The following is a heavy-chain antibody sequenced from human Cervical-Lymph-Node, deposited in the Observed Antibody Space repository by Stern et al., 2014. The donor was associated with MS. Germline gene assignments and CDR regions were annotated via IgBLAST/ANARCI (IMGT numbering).Heavy chain of an antibody. V-gene: IGHV1-18*01. Sequence: QVQLVESGAEVKKPGASVKVSCKASGYTFTSYGISWVRQAPGQGLEGMGWISAYNGNTNYAQKLQGRVTMTTDTSTSTAYMELRSLRSDDTAVYYCARDLTTVRGYYYYGMDVWGQGTTVTVSS. CDR1: GYTFTSYG. CDR3: ARDLTTVRGYYYYGMDV. J-gene: IGHJ6*02. CDR2: ISAYNGNT. D-gene: IGHD4-11*01.